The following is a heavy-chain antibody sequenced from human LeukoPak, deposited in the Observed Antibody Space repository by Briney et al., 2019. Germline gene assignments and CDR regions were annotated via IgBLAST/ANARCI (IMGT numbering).Heavy chain of an antibody. V-gene: IGHV4-59*01. J-gene: IGHJ6*03. CDR1: GGSISSYY. CDR2: IYYSGST. Sequence: PSETLSLTCTVSGGSISSYYWSWIRQSPGKGLEWIGYIYYSGSTNYNPSLKSRVTISVDTSKNQFSLKLSSVTAADTAVYYCARGGYDKFIFNYYYYYYMDVWGKGTTVTISS. D-gene: IGHD5-12*01. CDR3: ARGGYDKFIFNYYYYYYMDV.